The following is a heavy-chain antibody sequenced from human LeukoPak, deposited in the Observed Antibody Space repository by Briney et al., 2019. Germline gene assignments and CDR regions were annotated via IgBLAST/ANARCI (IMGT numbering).Heavy chain of an antibody. Sequence: SETLSLTCTVSGGSISSYYWSWIRQPPGKGLEWTGYIYYSGSTNYNPSLKSRVTISVDTSKNQFSLKLSSVTAADTAVYYCARGLGLVWFDPWGQGTLVTVSS. J-gene: IGHJ5*02. CDR1: GGSISSYY. CDR3: ARGLGLVWFDP. CDR2: IYYSGST. V-gene: IGHV4-59*01. D-gene: IGHD3-16*01.